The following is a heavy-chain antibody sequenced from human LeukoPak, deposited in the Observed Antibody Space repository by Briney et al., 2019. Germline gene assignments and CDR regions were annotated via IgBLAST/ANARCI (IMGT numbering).Heavy chain of an antibody. CDR2: IYYSGST. CDR3: ARSKGFGEWYFDY. J-gene: IGHJ4*02. CDR1: GGSISSGGYY. V-gene: IGHV4-31*03. D-gene: IGHD3-10*01. Sequence: SETLSLTCTVSGGSISSGGYYWSWIRQHPGKGLEWIGYIYYSGSTYYNPSLKSRVTISVDTSKNQFSLKLSSVTAADTAVYYCARSKGFGEWYFDYWGQGTLVTVSS.